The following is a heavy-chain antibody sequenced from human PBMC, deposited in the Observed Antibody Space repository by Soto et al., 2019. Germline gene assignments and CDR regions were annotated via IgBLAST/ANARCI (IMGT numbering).Heavy chain of an antibody. CDR2: INSDGSST. Sequence: EVQLVESGGGLVQPGGSLRLSCAASGFTFSSYWMHWVRQAPGKGLVWVSRINSDGSSTSYADSVKGRFTISRDNAKNTLYMQMNSLRAEDTAVYYWARGGSLNWYFDLWGRCTLVTVSS. V-gene: IGHV3-74*01. CDR1: GFTFSSYW. CDR3: ARGGSLNWYFDL. J-gene: IGHJ2*01. D-gene: IGHD1-26*01.